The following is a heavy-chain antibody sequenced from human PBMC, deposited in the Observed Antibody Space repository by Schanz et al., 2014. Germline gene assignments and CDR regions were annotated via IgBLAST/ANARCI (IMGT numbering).Heavy chain of an antibody. CDR2: ISNDGSIK. J-gene: IGHJ4*02. CDR3: ASPARYKDCGAYFDF. V-gene: IGHV3-30-3*01. D-gene: IGHD1-20*01. CDR1: GFTFSSYA. Sequence: QVQLVESGGGVVQPGRSLRLSCAASGFTFSSYAMHWVRQAPGKGLEWVALISNDGSIKYYTDSVEGRFTIFRDNSRNALYLQKNSLRTESTAVYYVASPARYKDCGAYFDFWGQGTLVNVSS.